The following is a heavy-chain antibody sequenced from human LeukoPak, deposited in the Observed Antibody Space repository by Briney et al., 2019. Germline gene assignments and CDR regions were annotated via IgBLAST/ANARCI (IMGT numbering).Heavy chain of an antibody. CDR1: GFTFSSYA. CDR3: AKDAKRNYDFWDRFDY. CDR2: ISGSGGST. Sequence: GGSLRLSRAASGFTFSSYAMSWVRQAPGKGLEWVSAISGSGGSTYYADSVKGRFTISRDNSKNTLHLQMNSLRAEDTALYYCAKDAKRNYDFWDRFDYWGQGTLVTVSS. J-gene: IGHJ4*02. V-gene: IGHV3-23*01. D-gene: IGHD3-3*01.